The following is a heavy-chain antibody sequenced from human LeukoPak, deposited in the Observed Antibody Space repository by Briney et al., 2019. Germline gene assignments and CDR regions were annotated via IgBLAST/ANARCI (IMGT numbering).Heavy chain of an antibody. CDR1: GFTFSSYS. CDR2: ISSSSSYI. J-gene: IGHJ4*02. CDR3: AREPGAYSSSWFDY. D-gene: IGHD6-13*01. Sequence: GGSLRLSCAAPGFTFSSYSMNWVRQAPGKGLEWVSSISSSSSYIYYADSVKGRFTISRDNAKNSLYLQMNSLRAEDTAVYYCAREPGAYSSSWFDYWGQGTLVTVSS. V-gene: IGHV3-21*01.